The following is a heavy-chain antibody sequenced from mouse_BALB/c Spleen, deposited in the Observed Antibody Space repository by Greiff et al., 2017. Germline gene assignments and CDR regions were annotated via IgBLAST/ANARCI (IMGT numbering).Heavy chain of an antibody. CDR2: ISYSGST. Sequence: EVKLQESGPGLVKPSQSLSLTCTVTGYSITSDYAWNWIRQFPGNKLEWMGYISYSGSTSYNPSLKSRISITRDTSKNQFFLQLNSVTTEDTATYYCARSFITYWYFDVWGAGTTVTVSS. CDR1: GYSITSDYA. V-gene: IGHV3-2*02. CDR3: ARSFITYWYFDV. J-gene: IGHJ1*01. D-gene: IGHD1-2*01.